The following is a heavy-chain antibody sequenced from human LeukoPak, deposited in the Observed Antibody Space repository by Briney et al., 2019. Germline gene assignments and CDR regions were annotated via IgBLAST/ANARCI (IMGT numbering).Heavy chain of an antibody. CDR3: AIRYGSDSYYYDY. CDR2: IHSSGNT. Sequence: SETLSLTCTVSGGSINSSNSYWGWIRQPPGKGLEWIGSIHSSGNTYYNPSLKSRVTISVDTSRNQFSLKLTSVTAADTAVYYCAIRYGSDSYYYDYWGQGTLVTVSS. D-gene: IGHD3-10*01. J-gene: IGHJ4*02. V-gene: IGHV4-39*01. CDR1: GGSINSSNSY.